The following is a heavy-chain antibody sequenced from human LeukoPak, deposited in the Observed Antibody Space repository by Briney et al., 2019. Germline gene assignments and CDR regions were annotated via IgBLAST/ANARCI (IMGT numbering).Heavy chain of an antibody. CDR1: GGSVSSGTYY. CDR3: ARRTTYGYFDY. J-gene: IGHJ4*02. CDR2: IYYSGST. V-gene: IGHV4-61*01. D-gene: IGHD1-1*01. Sequence: SETLSLTCTVSGGSVSSGTYYWSWIRQPPGTGLEWIGYIYYSGSTNYNPSLKSRVTISVDTSKNQFSLKLTSVTAADTAVYYCARRTTYGYFDYWGQGALVTVSS.